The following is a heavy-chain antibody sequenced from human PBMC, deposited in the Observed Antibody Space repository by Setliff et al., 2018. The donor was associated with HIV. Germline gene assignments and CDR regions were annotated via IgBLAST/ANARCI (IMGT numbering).Heavy chain of an antibody. V-gene: IGHV3-20*04. Sequence: GGSLRLSCAASGFTFDDYGMSWVRQAPGKGLEWVSGINWNGGSTGYADSVKGRFTISRDNAKNSLYLQMSSLRAEDTAVYYCARDVAVASLFNYWGQGTLVTVSS. CDR2: INWNGGST. CDR3: ARDVAVASLFNY. CDR1: GFTFDDYG. J-gene: IGHJ4*02. D-gene: IGHD6-19*01.